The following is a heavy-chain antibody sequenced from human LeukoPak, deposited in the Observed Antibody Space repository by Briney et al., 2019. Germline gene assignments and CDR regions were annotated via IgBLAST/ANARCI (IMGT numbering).Heavy chain of an antibody. CDR3: ARGRYSNYANDY. V-gene: IGHV4-34*01. D-gene: IGHD4-11*01. Sequence: SETVSLTCAVYGGSFSGYYWSWIRHSPGKGLEWVGEINHSGSTNYSASLKSRVTISVDTSKNQFSLKLSSVTSADTAVYYCARGRYSNYANDYWGQGTLVTVSS. CDR2: INHSGST. J-gene: IGHJ4*02. CDR1: GGSFSGYY.